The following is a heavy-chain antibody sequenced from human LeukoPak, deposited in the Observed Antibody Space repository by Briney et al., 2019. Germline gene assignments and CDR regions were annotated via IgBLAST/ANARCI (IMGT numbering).Heavy chain of an antibody. J-gene: IGHJ4*02. Sequence: SETLSLTCTVSGGSISSYYWSWIRQPAGKGLEWIGRIYTSGSTNYNPSLKSRVTMSVDTSKNQFSLKLSSVTAADTAVYYCARDRYYYASSGYYYFDYWGQGTLVTVSS. CDR3: ARDRYYYASSGYYYFDY. CDR1: GGSISSYY. V-gene: IGHV4-4*07. CDR2: IYTSGST. D-gene: IGHD3-22*01.